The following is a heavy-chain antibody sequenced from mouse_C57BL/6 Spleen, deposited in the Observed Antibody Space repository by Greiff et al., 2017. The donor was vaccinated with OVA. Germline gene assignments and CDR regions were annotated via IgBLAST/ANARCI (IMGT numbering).Heavy chain of an antibody. Sequence: QVQLQQPGAELVKPGASVKLSCKASGYTFTSYWMHWVKQRPGRGLEWIGRIDPNSGGTKYNEKFKSKATLTVDKPSSTAYMQLSSLTSEDSAVYYCARSDSSGYERVWFAYWGQGTLVTVSA. CDR2: IDPNSGGT. J-gene: IGHJ3*01. CDR3: ARSDSSGYERVWFAY. V-gene: IGHV1-72*01. D-gene: IGHD3-2*02. CDR1: GYTFTSYW.